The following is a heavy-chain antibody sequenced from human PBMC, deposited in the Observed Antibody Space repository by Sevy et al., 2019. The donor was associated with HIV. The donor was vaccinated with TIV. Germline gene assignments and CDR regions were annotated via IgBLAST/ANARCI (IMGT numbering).Heavy chain of an antibody. CDR1: GFTFDDYG. D-gene: IGHD2-15*01. CDR3: AKGAGSSLLSAIAY. Sequence: GGSLRLSCAASGFTFDDYGMHWVRQAPGKGLEWVSGISWNSATIVYADSAKGRFAISRDNARNSLYLQMNSLRVEDMAFYYCAKGAGSSLLSAIAYWGQGTLVTVSS. V-gene: IGHV3-9*03. J-gene: IGHJ4*02. CDR2: ISWNSATI.